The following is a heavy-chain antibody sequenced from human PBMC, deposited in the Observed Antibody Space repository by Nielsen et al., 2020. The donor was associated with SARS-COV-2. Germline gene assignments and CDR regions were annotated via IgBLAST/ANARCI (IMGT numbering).Heavy chain of an antibody. CDR1: GYTFTGYY. Sequence: ASVKVSCKASGYTFTGYYMHWVRQAPGQGLEWMGRINPNSGGTNYALKFQGRVTMTRDTSISTAYMELSRLRSDDTAVYYCARGRESYDYVWGSYRYRGYYFDYWGQGTLVTVSS. J-gene: IGHJ4*02. CDR2: INPNSGGT. D-gene: IGHD3-16*02. V-gene: IGHV1-2*06. CDR3: ARGRESYDYVWGSYRYRGYYFDY.